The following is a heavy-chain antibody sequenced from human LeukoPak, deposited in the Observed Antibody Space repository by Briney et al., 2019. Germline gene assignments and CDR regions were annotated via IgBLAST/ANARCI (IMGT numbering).Heavy chain of an antibody. CDR3: VRAGDWFDP. CDR1: GGSISSYY. D-gene: IGHD3-10*01. Sequence: SETLSLTCTVSGGSISSYYWSWIRQPPGKGLEWIGYIYYSGSTNYNPSLKSRVTISVDTSKNQFSLKLSSVTAADTAVYYCVRAGDWFDPWGQGTLVTVSS. V-gene: IGHV4-59*01. J-gene: IGHJ5*02. CDR2: IYYSGST.